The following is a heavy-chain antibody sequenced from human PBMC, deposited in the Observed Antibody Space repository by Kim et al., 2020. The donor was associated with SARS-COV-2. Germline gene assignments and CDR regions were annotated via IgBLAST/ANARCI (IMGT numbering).Heavy chain of an antibody. V-gene: IGHV4-38-2*02. CDR2: IYHSGST. J-gene: IGHJ1*01. CDR3: ARAHSSSWYSYFQH. Sequence: SETLSLTCTVSGYSISSGYYWGWIRQPPGKGLEWIGSIYHSGSTYYNPSLKSRVTISVDTSKNQFSLKLSSVTAADTAVYFCARAHSSSWYSYFQHWGQGTLVTVSS. D-gene: IGHD6-13*01. CDR1: GYSISSGYY.